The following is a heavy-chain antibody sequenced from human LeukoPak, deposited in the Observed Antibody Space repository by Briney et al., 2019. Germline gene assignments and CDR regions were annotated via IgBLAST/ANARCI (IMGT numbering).Heavy chain of an antibody. D-gene: IGHD2-2*01. Sequence: GASVKVSCKASGYTFTGYYMHWVRQAPGQGPEWMGWINPNSGGTNYAQKFQGRVTMPSDTSISTAYMELSRLRSGDTAVYYCARGSGVPGAGWCDLWGQGTLVTVSS. J-gene: IGHJ5*02. CDR3: ARGSGVPGAGWCDL. CDR1: GYTFTGYY. V-gene: IGHV1-2*02. CDR2: INPNSGGT.